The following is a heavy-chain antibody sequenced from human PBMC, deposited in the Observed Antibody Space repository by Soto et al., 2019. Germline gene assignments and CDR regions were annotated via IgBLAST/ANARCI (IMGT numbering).Heavy chain of an antibody. J-gene: IGHJ3*02. CDR3: ARHQKPCGGEDAFDI. CDR1: GFTFSSYE. V-gene: IGHV3-48*03. Sequence: GGSLRLSCAASGFTFSSYEMNWVRQAPGKGLEWVSYISSSGSTIYYADSVKGRFTISRDNAKNSLYLQMNSLRAEDTAVYYCARHQKPCGGEDAFDIWGQGTMVTVSS. CDR2: ISSSGSTI. D-gene: IGHD2-21*01.